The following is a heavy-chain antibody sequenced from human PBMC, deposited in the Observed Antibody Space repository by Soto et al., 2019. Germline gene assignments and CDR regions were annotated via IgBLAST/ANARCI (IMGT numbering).Heavy chain of an antibody. CDR1: GYTFTSYD. V-gene: IGHV1-8*01. CDR3: ARDRWYCSGGSCYSWGNWFDP. CDR2: MNPNSGNT. Sequence: ASVKVSCKASGYTFTSYDINWVRQATGQGLEWMGWMNPNSGNTGYAQKFQGRVTRTRNTSISTAYMELSSLRFEDTAVYYCARDRWYCSGGSCYSWGNWFDPWGQGTLVTVSS. J-gene: IGHJ5*02. D-gene: IGHD2-15*01.